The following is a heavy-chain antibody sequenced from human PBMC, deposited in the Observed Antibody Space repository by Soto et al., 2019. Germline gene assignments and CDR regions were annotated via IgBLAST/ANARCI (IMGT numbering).Heavy chain of an antibody. CDR1: GFTFSSYS. CDR3: ARGEMVVAASYYGMDV. J-gene: IGHJ6*02. CDR2: ISSSSSYI. D-gene: IGHD2-15*01. Sequence: PGGSLRLSCAASGFTFSSYSMNWVRQAPGKGLEWVSSISSSSSYIYYADSVKGRFTISRDNAKNSLYLQMNSLRAEDTAVYYCARGEMVVAASYYGMDVWGQGTTVTVSS. V-gene: IGHV3-21*01.